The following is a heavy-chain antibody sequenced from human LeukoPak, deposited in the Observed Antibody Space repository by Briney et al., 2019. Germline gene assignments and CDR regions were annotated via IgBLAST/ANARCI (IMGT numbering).Heavy chain of an antibody. CDR2: IYYSGST. V-gene: IGHV4-39*01. Sequence: SETLSLTCTVSGGSISSSSYYWGWIRQPPGKGLEWIGSIYYSGSTYYNPSLKSRVTISVDTSKNQFSLKLSSVTAADTAVYYCARGDFDKVGSWYRGPYYMDVWGKGTTVTVSS. D-gene: IGHD6-13*01. CDR1: GGSISSSSYY. CDR3: ARGDFDKVGSWYRGPYYMDV. J-gene: IGHJ6*03.